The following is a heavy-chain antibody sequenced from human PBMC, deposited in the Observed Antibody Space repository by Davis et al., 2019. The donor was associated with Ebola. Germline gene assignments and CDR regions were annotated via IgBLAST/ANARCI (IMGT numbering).Heavy chain of an antibody. Sequence: ASVKVSCKASGYTSTSYGISWVRQAPGQGLEWMGRIITSSGGTNYAQKFQGRVTMTGDTSISTVYMELSSLRYDDTADYYCARGHNYAHEYWGQGTLVTVSS. D-gene: IGHD4-11*01. CDR3: ARGHNYAHEY. V-gene: IGHV1-2*06. CDR2: IITSSGGT. CDR1: GYTSTSYG. J-gene: IGHJ4*02.